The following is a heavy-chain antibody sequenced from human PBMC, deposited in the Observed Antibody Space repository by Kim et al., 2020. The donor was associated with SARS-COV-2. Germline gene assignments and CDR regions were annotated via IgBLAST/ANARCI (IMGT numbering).Heavy chain of an antibody. CDR1: GFTFSSHW. D-gene: IGHD1-1*01. J-gene: IGHJ4*02. CDR3: ARDENWSLDY. Sequence: GGSLILSCAASGFTFSSHWMYWVRQVPGKGLVWVSRIDGDGSMTNYADSVKGRFTISRDNAKNTLYLQMNSLRVDDTALYYCARDENWSLDYWGQGTLVTVSS. CDR2: IDGDGSMT. V-gene: IGHV3-74*01.